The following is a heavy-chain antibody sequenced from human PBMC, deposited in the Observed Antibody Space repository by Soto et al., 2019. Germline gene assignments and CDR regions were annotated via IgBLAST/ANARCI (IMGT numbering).Heavy chain of an antibody. CDR3: ARVGDGYNLNY. V-gene: IGHV3-48*03. CDR2: ISSSGSTK. CDR1: GFTFSRYE. D-gene: IGHD5-12*01. J-gene: IGHJ4*02. Sequence: GGSLRLSCAASGFTFSRYEMNWVRQAPGKGLEWVSYISSSGSTKYYADSVKGRFTISRDNAKNSLYLQMNSLRVEDTAVYYCARVGDGYNLNYWGQGTLVTVS.